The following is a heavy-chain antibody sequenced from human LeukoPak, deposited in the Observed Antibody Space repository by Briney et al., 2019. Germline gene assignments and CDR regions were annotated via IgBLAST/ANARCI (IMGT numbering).Heavy chain of an antibody. V-gene: IGHV4-34*01. CDR3: ARGDGYSMVRGVINWYFDL. D-gene: IGHD3-10*01. CDR2: INHSGST. J-gene: IGHJ2*01. CDR1: GGSFSGYY. Sequence: SETLSLTCAVYGGSFSGYYWSWIRQPPGKGLEWIGEINHSGSTNYNPSLKSRVTISVDTSKNQFSLKLSSVTAADTAVYYCARGDGYSMVRGVINWYFDLWGRGTLVTVSS.